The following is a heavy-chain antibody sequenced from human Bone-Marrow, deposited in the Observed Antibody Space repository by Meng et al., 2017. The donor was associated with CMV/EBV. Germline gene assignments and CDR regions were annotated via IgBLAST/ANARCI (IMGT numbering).Heavy chain of an antibody. V-gene: IGHV3-53*01. CDR1: GFTVSSNY. CDR2: IYSGGST. CDR3: ARESAHLRAFDI. J-gene: IGHJ3*02. D-gene: IGHD3-3*01. Sequence: GESLKISCAASGFTVSSNYMSWVRQAPGKGPEWVSVIYSGGSTYYADSVKGRFTISRDNSKNTLYLQMNSLRAEDTAVYYCARESAHLRAFDIWGQGTMVTVSS.